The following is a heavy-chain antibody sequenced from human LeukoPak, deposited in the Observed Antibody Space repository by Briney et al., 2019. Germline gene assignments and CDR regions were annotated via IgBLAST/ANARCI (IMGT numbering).Heavy chain of an antibody. D-gene: IGHD3-16*01. CDR1: GGTFSSYA. CDR2: INPSGGST. Sequence: GASVKVSCKASGGTFSSYAISWVRQAPGQGLEWMGIINPSGGSTSYAQKFQGRVTMTRDMSTSTVYMELSSLRSEDTAVYYCARLGAPWGQGTLVTVSS. CDR3: ARLGAP. V-gene: IGHV1-46*01. J-gene: IGHJ5*02.